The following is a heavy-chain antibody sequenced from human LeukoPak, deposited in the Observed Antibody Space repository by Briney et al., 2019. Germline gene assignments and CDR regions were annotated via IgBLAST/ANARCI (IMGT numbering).Heavy chain of an antibody. CDR1: GFSFSRFA. Sequence: GGSLRLSCAASGFSFSRFAMHWVRQAPGKGLEYVSGISSNGGSTNYASSVKGRFIISRDNSKNTLNLQMGSLRAEDTAVYYCVKDRVCSSTSCALFEYWGQGTLVTVSS. J-gene: IGHJ4*02. V-gene: IGHV3-64*01. CDR3: VKDRVCSSTSCALFEY. D-gene: IGHD2-2*01. CDR2: ISSNGGST.